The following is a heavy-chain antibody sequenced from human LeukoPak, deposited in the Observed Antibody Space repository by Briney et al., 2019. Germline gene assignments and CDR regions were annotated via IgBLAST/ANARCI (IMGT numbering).Heavy chain of an antibody. Sequence: RGSLRLSCAASGFTVSSNYISWVRQAPGKGLEWVSLIYSGDSTYYADSVKGRFTISRDNSKNTLYLQMNSLGAEDTAVYYCARLIGGTLVRGVLNWFDPWGQGTLVTVSS. CDR2: IYSGDST. D-gene: IGHD3-10*01. CDR3: ARLIGGTLVRGVLNWFDP. J-gene: IGHJ5*02. CDR1: GFTVSSNY. V-gene: IGHV3-53*01.